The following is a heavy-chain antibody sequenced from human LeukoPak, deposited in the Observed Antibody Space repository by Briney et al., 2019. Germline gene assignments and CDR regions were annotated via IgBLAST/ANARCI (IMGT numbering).Heavy chain of an antibody. J-gene: IGHJ4*02. V-gene: IGHV3-48*03. CDR3: ASGTYNWNYHPLDY. D-gene: IGHD1-7*01. CDR1: GFDFNTYE. CDR2: IGGTSETI. Sequence: PGGSLRLSCVASGFDFNTYEMNWVRRAPGKGLEWVSYIGGTSETIYYADSVKGRFTVSRDNAKNSVFLQMNSLRAEDTAVYYCASGTYNWNYHPLDYWGQGTLVTVSS.